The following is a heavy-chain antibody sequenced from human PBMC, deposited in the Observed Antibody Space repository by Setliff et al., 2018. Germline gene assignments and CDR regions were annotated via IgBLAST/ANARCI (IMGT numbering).Heavy chain of an antibody. J-gene: IGHJ6*03. Sequence: SETLSLTCSVSGGSISSTNCYWGWVRQPPGKGLEWIGTISYNGATYYNPSLRSRLTISIDRSKNQFSLNLTSVTAADTAVYYCARMSGFLYMDVWGKGTPVTVS. D-gene: IGHD3-3*01. V-gene: IGHV4-39*01. CDR1: GGSISSTNCY. CDR3: ARMSGFLYMDV. CDR2: ISYNGAT.